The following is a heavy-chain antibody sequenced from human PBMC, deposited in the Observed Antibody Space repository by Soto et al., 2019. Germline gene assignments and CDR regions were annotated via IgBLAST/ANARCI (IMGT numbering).Heavy chain of an antibody. J-gene: IGHJ3*02. CDR3: ARVGYYDGSGYNAFNI. V-gene: IGHV4-4*02. CDR2: IYHSGIT. D-gene: IGHD3-22*01. CDR1: SGSISSRKW. Sequence: SETLSLTCAVSSGSISSRKWWTWVRQSPGRGLEWIGEIYHSGITNYNPSLKSRVTISVDTSKSQVSLRMSSVTAADTAVYYCARVGYYDGSGYNAFNIWGQGTMVTVSS.